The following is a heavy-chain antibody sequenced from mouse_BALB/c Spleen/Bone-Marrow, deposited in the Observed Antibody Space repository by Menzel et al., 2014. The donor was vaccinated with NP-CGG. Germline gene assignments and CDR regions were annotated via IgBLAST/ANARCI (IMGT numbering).Heavy chain of an antibody. J-gene: IGHJ4*01. CDR1: GYAFTNYL. CDR3: ERSISAAPARDY. D-gene: IGHD1-2*01. Sequence: VQLQQSGAELVRPGTSVKVSCKASGYAFTNYLIEWVKQRPGQGLEWIGVINPGSGGTNYNEKFKGKATLTADKSSSLGYRQLSTLTSVVSGFFFGERSISAAPARDYGGQEPPATVSS. V-gene: IGHV1-54*01. CDR2: INPGSGGT.